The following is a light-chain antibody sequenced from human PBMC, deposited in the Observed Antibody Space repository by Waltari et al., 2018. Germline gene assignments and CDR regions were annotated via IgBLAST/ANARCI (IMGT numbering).Light chain of an antibody. CDR2: DAS. CDR3: QQYDSFSYT. V-gene: IGKV1-5*01. Sequence: IQMTQSPSTLSDSVGDSVPITCRASQTISSWLAWYQQKAGKAPKLLIYDASTLESGVPSRFSGSGSGTEFTLTISSLHPDDFATYYCQQYDSFSYTFGQGTKLEIK. J-gene: IGKJ2*01. CDR1: QTISSW.